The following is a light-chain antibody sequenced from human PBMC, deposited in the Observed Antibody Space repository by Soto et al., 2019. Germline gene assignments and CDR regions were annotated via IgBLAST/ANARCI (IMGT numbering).Light chain of an antibody. CDR2: DAS. Sequence: DIQLTQTPSTLSASVGDEVTITCRASQTMNRWMAGHDHKPGRAPKLLIYDASTLKCGVPSRFSGSGSETEFTLTISRLQPDDFATYFCHSSAFGQGTRLEIK. J-gene: IGKJ5*01. CDR3: HSSA. CDR1: QTMNRW. V-gene: IGKV1-5*01.